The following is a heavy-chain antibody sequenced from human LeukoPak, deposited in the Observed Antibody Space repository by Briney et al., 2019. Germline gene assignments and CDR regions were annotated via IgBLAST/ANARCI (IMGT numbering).Heavy chain of an antibody. CDR1: GFTFSSYG. D-gene: IGHD3-22*01. Sequence: GGSLRLSCAASGFTFSSYGMHWVRQAPGKGLEWVAVIWYDGNNKNYADSVKGRFTISRDNSKNTLYLQMNSLRAADTAVYYCEKDQNSGYYFEYWGQGTLVTVSS. J-gene: IGHJ4*02. V-gene: IGHV3-33*06. CDR3: EKDQNSGYYFEY. CDR2: IWYDGNNK.